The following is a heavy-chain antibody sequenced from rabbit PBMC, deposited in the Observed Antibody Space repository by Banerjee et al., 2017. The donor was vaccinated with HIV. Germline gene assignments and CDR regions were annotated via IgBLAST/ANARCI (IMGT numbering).Heavy chain of an antibody. Sequence: QSLEESGGDLVKPGASLTLTCKASGFSFSSGYDMCWVRQAPGKGLEWIACIYTDSGNTYSASWAKGRFTISKTSSTTVSLQMTSLTAADTATYFCARDSNAAFDLWCPGTLVTVS. V-gene: IGHV1S40*01. CDR3: ARDSNAAFDL. CDR1: GFSFSSGYD. J-gene: IGHJ4*01. CDR2: IYTDSGNT.